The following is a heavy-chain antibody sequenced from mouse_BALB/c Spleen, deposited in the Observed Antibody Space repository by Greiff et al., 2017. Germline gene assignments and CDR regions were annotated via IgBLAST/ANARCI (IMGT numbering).Heavy chain of an antibody. CDR3: TRVGTTAAMDY. J-gene: IGHJ4*01. CDR1: GFTFSSFG. V-gene: IGHV5-17*02. CDR2: ISSGSSTI. Sequence: EVQGVESGGGLVQPGGSRKLSCAASGFTFSSFGMHWVRQAPEKGLEWVAYISSGSSTIYYADTVKGRFTISRDNPKNTLFLQMTSLRSEDTAMYYCTRVGTTAAMDYWGQGTSVTVSS. D-gene: IGHD1-2*01.